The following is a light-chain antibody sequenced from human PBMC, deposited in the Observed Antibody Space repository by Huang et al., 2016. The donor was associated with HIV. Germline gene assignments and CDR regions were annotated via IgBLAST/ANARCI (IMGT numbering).Light chain of an antibody. CDR2: GAS. J-gene: IGKJ4*01. V-gene: IGKV3-15*01. CDR1: QSVSSN. CDR3: QQYGNWPS. Sequence: IVMTQSPATLSVSPGERATLSCRASQSVSSNLAWYQQKSGQAPRLLIYGASTRATGIPARFSGSGSGTEFTLTISSLQSEDFAVYYCQQYGNWPSFGGGTRVEIK.